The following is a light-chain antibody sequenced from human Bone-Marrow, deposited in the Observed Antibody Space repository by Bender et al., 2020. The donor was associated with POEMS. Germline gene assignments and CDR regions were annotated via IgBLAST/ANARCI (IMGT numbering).Light chain of an antibody. V-gene: IGLV2-23*01. CDR1: SSDVGAYDL. J-gene: IGLJ1*01. Sequence: QSALTQPASVSGSPGQSITISCTGTSSDVGAYDLVSWYQQYPGKAPKLIIYEGSRRPSGVSNRFFGSKSGYTASLTISGLQADDEAEYYCCSYAGTYTYVFGTGTQVTVL. CDR2: EGS. CDR3: CSYAGTYTYV.